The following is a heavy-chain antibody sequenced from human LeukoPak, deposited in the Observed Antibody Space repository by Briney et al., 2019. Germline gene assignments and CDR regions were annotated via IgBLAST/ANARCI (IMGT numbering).Heavy chain of an antibody. Sequence: SETLSLTCAVYGGSFSGYYWSWIRQPPGKGLEWIGEINHSGSTNYNPSLKSRVTISVDTSKNQFSLKLSSVTAADTAVYYCARQGYDSSGYHDAFDIWGQGTMVTVSS. D-gene: IGHD3-22*01. CDR1: GGSFSGYY. V-gene: IGHV4-34*01. CDR2: INHSGST. CDR3: ARQGYDSSGYHDAFDI. J-gene: IGHJ3*02.